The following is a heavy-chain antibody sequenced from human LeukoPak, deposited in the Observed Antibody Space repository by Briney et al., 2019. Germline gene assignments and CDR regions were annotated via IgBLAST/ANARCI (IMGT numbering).Heavy chain of an antibody. CDR2: TSSGGNT. J-gene: IGHJ4*02. CDR3: ARDPRSGTGI. CDR1: GFXVSSNY. D-gene: IGHD1-1*01. V-gene: IGHV3-66*01. Sequence: GGSLRLSCAASGFXVSSNYINWVRQAPGKGLEWVSVTSSGGNTYYADSVKGRFTISRDNSKNTLYLQMNSLRAEDTAVYYCARDPRSGTGIWGQGTLVTVSS.